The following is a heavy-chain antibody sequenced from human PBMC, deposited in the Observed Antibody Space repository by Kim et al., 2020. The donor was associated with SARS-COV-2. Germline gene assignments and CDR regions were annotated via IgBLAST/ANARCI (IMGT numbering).Heavy chain of an antibody. CDR2: MNPNSGNT. Sequence: ASVKVSCKASGYTFTSYDINWVRQATGQGLEWMGWMNPNSGNTGYAQKFQGRVTMTRNTSISTAYMELSSLRSEDTAVYYCARGAGLWFGEGYYYGMDVWGQGTTVTVSS. D-gene: IGHD3-10*01. CDR1: GYTFTSYD. J-gene: IGHJ6*02. V-gene: IGHV1-8*01. CDR3: ARGAGLWFGEGYYYGMDV.